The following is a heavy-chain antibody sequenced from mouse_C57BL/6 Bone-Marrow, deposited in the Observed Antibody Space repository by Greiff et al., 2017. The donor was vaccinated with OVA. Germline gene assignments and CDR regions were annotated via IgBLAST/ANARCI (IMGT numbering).Heavy chain of an antibody. CDR3: ARRDYYGSSLYWYFDV. Sequence: EVQLVESGGGLVQPGGSLKLSCAASGFTFSDYYMYWVRQTPEKRLEWVAYISNGGGSTYYPDTVKGRFTISRDNAKNTLYLQMSRLKSEDTAMYYCARRDYYGSSLYWYFDVWGTGTTVTVS. J-gene: IGHJ1*03. CDR2: ISNGGGST. D-gene: IGHD1-1*01. V-gene: IGHV5-12*01. CDR1: GFTFSDYY.